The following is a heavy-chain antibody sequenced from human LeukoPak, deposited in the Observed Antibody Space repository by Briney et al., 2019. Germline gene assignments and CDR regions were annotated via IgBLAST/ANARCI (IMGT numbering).Heavy chain of an antibody. CDR3: AKGSGGSVGDFDY. CDR1: GFTLSSYD. CDR2: ISPSGSYI. V-gene: IGHV3-21*04. Sequence: GGSLRLSCAASGFTLSSYDMNWVRQAPGKGLEWVSSISPSGSYIYYADSVKGRFTISRDSSKNSLYLQMNSLRAEDTAVYYCAKGSGGSVGDFDYWGQGTLVTVSS. D-gene: IGHD2-15*01. J-gene: IGHJ4*02.